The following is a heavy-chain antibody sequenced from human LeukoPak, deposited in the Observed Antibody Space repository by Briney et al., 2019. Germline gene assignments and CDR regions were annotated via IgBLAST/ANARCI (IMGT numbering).Heavy chain of an antibody. Sequence: GGSLRLSCAASGFTFSSYWMSWVRQAPGKGLQWVANIRHDGGDKYYVDSVRGRFTISRDNAKISLYLQMDSLRAEDTAVYYCARAPMSPAPADYWGQGTLVAVSS. V-gene: IGHV3-7*01. J-gene: IGHJ4*02. CDR3: ARAPMSPAPADY. CDR1: GFTFSSYW. CDR2: IRHDGGDK.